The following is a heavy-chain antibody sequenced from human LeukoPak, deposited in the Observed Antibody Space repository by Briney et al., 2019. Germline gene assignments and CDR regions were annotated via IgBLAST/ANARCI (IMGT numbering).Heavy chain of an antibody. V-gene: IGHV3-33*06. J-gene: IGHJ4*02. Sequence: GGSLRLSCAASGFTFSSYGMHWVRQAPGKGLEWVAVIWYDGSNNYYADSVKGRFTISRDNSKNTLYLQMNSLRAEDTAVYYCAKDGLGYCTNAICYNFDYWGQGTLVTVSS. CDR3: AKDGLGYCTNAICYNFDY. D-gene: IGHD2-8*01. CDR2: IWYDGSNN. CDR1: GFTFSSYG.